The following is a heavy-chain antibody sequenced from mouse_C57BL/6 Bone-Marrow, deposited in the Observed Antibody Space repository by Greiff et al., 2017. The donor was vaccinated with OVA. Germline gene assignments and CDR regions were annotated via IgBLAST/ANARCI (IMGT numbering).Heavy chain of an antibody. Sequence: QVQLQQSDAELVKPGASVKISCKVSGYTFTDHTIHWMKQRPEQGLEWIGYIYPRDGSTKYNEKFKGKATLTADKSSSTAYMQLNSLTSEDAAVHFCARPLYYSNYDFDYWGQGTTLTVSS. V-gene: IGHV1-78*01. J-gene: IGHJ2*01. CDR3: ARPLYYSNYDFDY. CDR1: GYTFTDHT. CDR2: IYPRDGST. D-gene: IGHD2-5*01.